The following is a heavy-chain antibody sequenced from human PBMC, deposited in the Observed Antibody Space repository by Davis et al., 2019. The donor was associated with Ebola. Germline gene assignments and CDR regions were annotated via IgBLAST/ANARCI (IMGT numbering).Heavy chain of an antibody. D-gene: IGHD3-3*01. CDR2: ISGSDGRI. CDR1: GFVFSTYA. CDR3: AKGAPFWSGYYLAYMDA. V-gene: IGHV3-23*01. Sequence: GESLKISCTGSGFVFSTYAMVWVRQSPGKGLQWVATISGSDGRIFYTDSVKGRFTISRDNSKNTLYLQMKSLRIDDTAVYYCAKGAPFWSGYYLAYMDAWGKGTTVTVSS. J-gene: IGHJ6*03.